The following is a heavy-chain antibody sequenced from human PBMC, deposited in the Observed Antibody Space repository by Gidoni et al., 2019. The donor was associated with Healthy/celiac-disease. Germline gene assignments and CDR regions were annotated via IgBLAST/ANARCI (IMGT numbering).Heavy chain of an antibody. Sequence: EVQLLESRGGLVQPGGSMTLSCAASGFTFSSYAMSWVRQAPGKGLEWVAAISGSGGSTYSADSVKGRFTISRDNSKNTLYLQMNSLRAEDTAVYYCAKGKYSSSWYLVGWGQGTLVTVSS. J-gene: IGHJ4*02. V-gene: IGHV3-23*01. CDR2: ISGSGGST. CDR1: GFTFSSYA. D-gene: IGHD6-13*01. CDR3: AKGKYSSSWYLVG.